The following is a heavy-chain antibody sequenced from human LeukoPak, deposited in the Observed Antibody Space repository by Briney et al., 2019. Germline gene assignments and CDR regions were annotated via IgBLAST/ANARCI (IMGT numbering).Heavy chain of an antibody. D-gene: IGHD1-7*01. V-gene: IGHV1-2*06. CDR1: GYSFTNCH. Sequence: ASVKVSCNTSGYSFTNCHMHWVRLAPGQGLEWMGHIYPNTGGTSYAQRFQGRVTMTSDTSVSTVYMELSSLISDDTAAYYCARENWYYDYWGQGTLVTVSS. CDR2: IYPNTGGT. J-gene: IGHJ4*02. CDR3: ARENWYYDY.